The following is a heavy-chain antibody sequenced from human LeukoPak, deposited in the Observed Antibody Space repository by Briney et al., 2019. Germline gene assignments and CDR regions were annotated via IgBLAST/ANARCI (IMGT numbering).Heavy chain of an antibody. CDR1: GFTFNRAA. V-gene: IGHV3-23*01. CDR2: ISGSGGYT. Sequence: GGSLRLSCAGSGFTFNRAAMSWVRQAPGKGLEWVSGISGSGGYTYYSDSVKGRFTISRDNAKTTVYLQMNSLRTEDTAEYYCAKEGRLTVAAVVVENYFDYWGQGTPVTVSA. D-gene: IGHD3-22*01. CDR3: AKEGRLTVAAVVVENYFDY. J-gene: IGHJ4*02.